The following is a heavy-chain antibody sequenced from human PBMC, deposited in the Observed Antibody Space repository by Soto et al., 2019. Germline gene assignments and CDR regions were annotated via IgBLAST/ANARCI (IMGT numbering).Heavy chain of an antibody. D-gene: IGHD6-19*01. CDR1: GFTFSSYS. CDR2: ISSSSSYI. Sequence: GGSLRLSCAASGFTFSSYSMNWVRQAPGKGLEWVSSISSSSSYIYYADSVKGRFTISRDNAKNSLYLQMNSLRAEDTAVYYCARDEDSSGWYDFDYWGQGTLVTVSS. V-gene: IGHV3-21*01. CDR3: ARDEDSSGWYDFDY. J-gene: IGHJ4*02.